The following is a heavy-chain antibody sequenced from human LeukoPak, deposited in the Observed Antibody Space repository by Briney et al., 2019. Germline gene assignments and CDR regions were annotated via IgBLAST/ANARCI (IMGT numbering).Heavy chain of an antibody. Sequence: GGSLRLSCAASGFTFSSYSMNWVRQAPGKGLEWVSSISSSSSYIYYADSVKGRFTISRDNAKNSLYLQMNSLRAEDTAVYYCARDTVRYYYYTDVWGKGTTVTVSS. CDR3: ARDTVRYYYYTDV. CDR2: ISSSSSYI. V-gene: IGHV3-21*01. J-gene: IGHJ6*03. D-gene: IGHD6-6*01. CDR1: GFTFSSYS.